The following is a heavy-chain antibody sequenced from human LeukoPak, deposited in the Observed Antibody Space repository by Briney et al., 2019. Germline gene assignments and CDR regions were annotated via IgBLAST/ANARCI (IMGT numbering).Heavy chain of an antibody. J-gene: IGHJ4*02. D-gene: IGHD6-13*01. Sequence: GGSLRLSCAASGLTFDDYAMHWVRQTPGKGLEWVSLISGDGGSTYYADSVKGRFTISRDNSKNSLYLQMNSPRTEDTALYYCAKDGSSSSPFDYWGQGTLVTVSS. CDR3: AKDGSSSSPFDY. V-gene: IGHV3-43*02. CDR2: ISGDGGST. CDR1: GLTFDDYA.